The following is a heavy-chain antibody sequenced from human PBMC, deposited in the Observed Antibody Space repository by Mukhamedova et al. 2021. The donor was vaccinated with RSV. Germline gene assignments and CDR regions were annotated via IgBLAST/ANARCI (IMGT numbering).Heavy chain of an antibody. CDR1: Y. J-gene: IGHJ3*02. D-gene: IGHD2-2*01. CDR3: ARMRESLVPADAFDI. Sequence: YMGWIRQPPGKGLEWIGSIYYSGSTYYNPSLKSRVTISVDTSKNQFSLKLSSVTAADTAVYYRARMRESLVPADAFDIRGQGTMVTV. V-gene: IGHV4-39*01. CDR2: IYYSGST.